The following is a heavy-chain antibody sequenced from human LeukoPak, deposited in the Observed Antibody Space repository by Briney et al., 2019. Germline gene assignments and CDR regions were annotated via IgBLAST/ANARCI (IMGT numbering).Heavy chain of an antibody. V-gene: IGHV4-59*01. J-gene: IGHJ4*02. CDR3: ARGYCSGGSCYWDY. Sequence: PSETLSLTCTVSGGSISSYYWSWIRQPPGKGLEWLGYIYYSGSTNYNPSLKSRVTISVDTSKNQFSLKLSSVTAADTAVYYCARGYCSGGSCYWDYWGQGTLVTVSS. D-gene: IGHD2-15*01. CDR1: GGSISSYY. CDR2: IYYSGST.